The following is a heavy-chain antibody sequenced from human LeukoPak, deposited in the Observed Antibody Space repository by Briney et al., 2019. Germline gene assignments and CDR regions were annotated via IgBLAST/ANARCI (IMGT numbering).Heavy chain of an antibody. Sequence: SETLSLTCAVYGGSFSGHYWTWIRQPPGKGLEWIGEVTDRGNVNYNPSLRSRVTMSVDTAKSQFSLKLSSVTAADTAVYYCASSIAAAGIESNWFDPWGQGTLVTVSS. CDR1: GGSFSGHY. D-gene: IGHD6-13*01. J-gene: IGHJ5*02. CDR3: ASSIAAAGIESNWFDP. CDR2: VTDRGNV. V-gene: IGHV4-34*01.